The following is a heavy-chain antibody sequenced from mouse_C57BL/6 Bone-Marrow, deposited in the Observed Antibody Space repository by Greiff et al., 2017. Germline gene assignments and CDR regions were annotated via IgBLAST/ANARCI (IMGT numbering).Heavy chain of an antibody. J-gene: IGHJ1*03. D-gene: IGHD2-5*01. CDR2: IYPGSGST. CDR1: GYTFTSYW. CDR3: ARPYYSNYWYFDV. Sequence: QVQLQQPGAELVKPGASVKISCKASGYTFTSYWLTWVKQRPGQGLEWIGDIYPGSGSTNYNEKFKSKATLTVDTSASTAYMQLSSLTSEDSAVYYCARPYYSNYWYFDVWGTGTTVTGSA. V-gene: IGHV1-55*01.